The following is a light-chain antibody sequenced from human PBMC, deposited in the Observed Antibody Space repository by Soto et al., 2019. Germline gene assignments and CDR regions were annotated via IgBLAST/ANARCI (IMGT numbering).Light chain of an antibody. CDR2: GAS. CDR1: QSINSRY. V-gene: IGKV3-20*01. Sequence: EIVLTQSPGTLSLSPGERATLSCRASQSINSRYLAWYQQKPGQAPRLLIYGASSRATGIPDRFSGSGSGTGFGLRIRRGGGGGVGGGGGQQFGSSPGFTFGPGTKVDIK. J-gene: IGKJ3*01. CDR3: QQFGSSPGFT.